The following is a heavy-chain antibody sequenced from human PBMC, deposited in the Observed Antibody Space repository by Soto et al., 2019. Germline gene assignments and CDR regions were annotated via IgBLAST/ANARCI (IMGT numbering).Heavy chain of an antibody. D-gene: IGHD6-6*01. CDR2: INHSGST. CDR1: GGSFSGYY. J-gene: IGHJ6*02. CDR3: AMAYSSSYYYYGMDV. Sequence: ASETLSLTCAVYGGSFSGYYWSWIRQPPGKGLEWIGEINHSGSTNYNPSLKSRVTISVDTSKNQFSLKLSSVTAADTAVYYCAMAYSSSYYYYGMDVWGQGTTVTVSS. V-gene: IGHV4-34*01.